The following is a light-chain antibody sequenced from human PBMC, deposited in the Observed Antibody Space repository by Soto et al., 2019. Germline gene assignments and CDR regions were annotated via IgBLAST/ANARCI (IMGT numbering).Light chain of an antibody. CDR1: SSNIGSNY. V-gene: IGLV1-51*01. J-gene: IGLJ2*01. CDR3: AAWYSSLSAVL. CDR2: ATN. Sequence: QSVLTQPPSVSGAPGQKVTISCSGGSSNIGSNYVSWYQQLPGTVPQLLLYATNKRPSGIPYRCSGSTSGTSATVGITGLQTGDEADYYCAAWYSSLSAVLFGGGTQLTVL.